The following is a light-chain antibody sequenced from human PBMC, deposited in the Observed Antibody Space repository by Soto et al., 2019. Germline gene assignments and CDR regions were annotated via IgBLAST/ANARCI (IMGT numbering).Light chain of an antibody. CDR2: EVN. CDR1: SSDVGGYSY. V-gene: IGLV2-14*01. CDR3: SSYTSRSTLV. Sequence: QSALTQPASVSGSPGQSITISCTGTSSDVGGYSYVSWYQQHPGKVPKLMIYEVNNRPSGVSNRFSGSKSGNTASLTISGLQAEDEADYYCSSYTSRSTLVFGTGTKVTVL. J-gene: IGLJ1*01.